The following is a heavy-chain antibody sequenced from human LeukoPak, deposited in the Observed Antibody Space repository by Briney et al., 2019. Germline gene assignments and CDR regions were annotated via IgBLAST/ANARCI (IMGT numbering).Heavy chain of an antibody. CDR3: VRGAYYYETSGYSFSA. J-gene: IGHJ5*02. V-gene: IGHV1-2*02. CDR2: INPNSGDT. Sequence: ASVKVSCKASGYTFTSYAMNWVRQAPGQGLEWMGWINPNSGDTKYAQNFQGSVTMTRDTSISTAHMELSWLRSDDTAVYYCVRGAYYYETSGYSFSAWGQGTPVTVSS. CDR1: GYTFTSYA. D-gene: IGHD3-22*01.